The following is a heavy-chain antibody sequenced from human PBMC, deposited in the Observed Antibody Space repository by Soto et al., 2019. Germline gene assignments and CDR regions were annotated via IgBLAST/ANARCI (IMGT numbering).Heavy chain of an antibody. Sequence: QVHLVESGGGVVQPGRSLRLSCAASGFTFTNYGMHWVRQAPGKGLEWVAVISYDGSNKYYADSVKGRFTVSRDNSKNTLSLQMSSLRAEDTAVYYCAKDIALVRGVIIDMDVWGQGTTVTVSS. V-gene: IGHV3-30*18. CDR1: GFTFTNYG. D-gene: IGHD3-10*01. CDR3: AKDIALVRGVIIDMDV. J-gene: IGHJ6*02. CDR2: ISYDGSNK.